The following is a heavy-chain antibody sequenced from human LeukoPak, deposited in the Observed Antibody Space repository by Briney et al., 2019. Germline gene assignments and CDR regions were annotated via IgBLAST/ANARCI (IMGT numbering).Heavy chain of an antibody. CDR1: EFTFSSYN. D-gene: IGHD2/OR15-2a*01. CDR2: ISSSSDYI. J-gene: IGHJ5*02. V-gene: IGHV3-21*01. Sequence: PGGSLRLSCAASEFTFSSYNMNWVRQAPGKGLEWVSSISSSSDYIYYADSVKGRFTISRDNAKNSLYLQMKGLRAEDTAVYYCARGKTSQNIVTRKTYNWFDPWGQGTLVTVSS. CDR3: ARGKTSQNIVTRKTYNWFDP.